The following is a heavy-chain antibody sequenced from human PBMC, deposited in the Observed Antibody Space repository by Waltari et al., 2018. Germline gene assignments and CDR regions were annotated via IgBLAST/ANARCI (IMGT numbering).Heavy chain of an antibody. CDR2: FIPTLGTA. CDR1: GGTFSSYA. CDR3: GGGITMVRGFDY. V-gene: IGHV1-69*05. D-gene: IGHD3-10*01. Sequence: QVQLVQSGAEVKKPGSSVKVSCKASGGTFSSYAISWVRQAPGQGLEWRGWFIPTLGTATYAQKFQGRGTITTDESTSTAYMELSSLRAEDTAVYYCGGGITMVRGFDYWGQGTLVTVSS. J-gene: IGHJ4*02.